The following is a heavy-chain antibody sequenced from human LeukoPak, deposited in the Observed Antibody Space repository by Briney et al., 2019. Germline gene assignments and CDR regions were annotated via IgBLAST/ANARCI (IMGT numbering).Heavy chain of an antibody. V-gene: IGHV3-30*18. Sequence: PGGSLGLSCAASGFTFSSYGMHWVRQAPGKGLEWVAVISYDGSNKYYADSVKGRFTISRDNSKNTLYLQMNSLRAEDTAVYYCAKDRVNIAAAGYFDYWGQGTLVTVSS. CDR1: GFTFSSYG. D-gene: IGHD6-13*01. CDR2: ISYDGSNK. J-gene: IGHJ4*02. CDR3: AKDRVNIAAAGYFDY.